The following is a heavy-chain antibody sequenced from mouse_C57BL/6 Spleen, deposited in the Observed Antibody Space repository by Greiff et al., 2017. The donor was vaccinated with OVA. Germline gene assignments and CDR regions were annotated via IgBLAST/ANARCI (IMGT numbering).Heavy chain of an antibody. CDR2: IRLKSDNYAT. Sequence: EVKVEESGGGLVQPGGSMKLSCVASGFTISNYWMNWVRQSTEKGLEWVAQIRLKSDNYATHYAESVKGRFTISRDDSKSSVYLQMNNLRAEGTGIYYCAGGSCPWYFDVWGTGTTVTVSS. V-gene: IGHV6-3*01. CDR3: AGGSCPWYFDV. D-gene: IGHD1-1*01. CDR1: GFTISNYW. J-gene: IGHJ1*03.